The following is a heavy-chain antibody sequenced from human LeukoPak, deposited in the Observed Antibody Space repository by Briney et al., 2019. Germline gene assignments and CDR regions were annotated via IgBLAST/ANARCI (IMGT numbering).Heavy chain of an antibody. J-gene: IGHJ6*03. CDR1: GLTFSDYW. V-gene: IGHV3-7*01. CDR2: INQDGSEG. Sequence: GGSLRLSCAASGLTFSDYWLTWVGQAPGKGREWVAKINQDGSEGYYVDSVKGRFTVSRDNAKSSLYLQLNSLRAEDTAVYYCATRSCSISACRASSYHCMDFWGKGTTVTVSS. D-gene: IGHD2-2*01. CDR3: ATRSCSISACRASSYHCMDF.